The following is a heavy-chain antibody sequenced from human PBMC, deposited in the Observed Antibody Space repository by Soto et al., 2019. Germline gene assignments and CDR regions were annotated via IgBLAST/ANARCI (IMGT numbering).Heavy chain of an antibody. J-gene: IGHJ3*01. CDR2: IGNAGDT. V-gene: IGHV3-13*04. CDR1: GFTFSSYD. Sequence: EVQLVESGGGLVQPGGSLRLSCAASGFTFSSYDMHWVRQATGKGLEWVSAIGNAGDTYYPGSVKGRFTISRENAKNSLYLQMNSLRAGDTAVYYCARAVYSAAADHDAFVLWGQGTMVTVSS. CDR3: ARAVYSAAADHDAFVL. D-gene: IGHD2-8*01.